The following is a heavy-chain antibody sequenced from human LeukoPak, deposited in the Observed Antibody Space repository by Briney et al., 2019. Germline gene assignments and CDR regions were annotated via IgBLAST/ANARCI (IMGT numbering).Heavy chain of an antibody. CDR1: GFTFRSHA. CDR2: IYENGGTT. Sequence: PGGSLRLSCVGSGFTFRSHAMSWVRQAPEKGLEFVSGIYENGGTTYYADSVKGRFTISRDNSKNTVYLQMNRLRVEDTALYYCVRSLDYWGQGTLVTVSS. J-gene: IGHJ4*02. CDR3: VRSLDY. V-gene: IGHV3-23*01.